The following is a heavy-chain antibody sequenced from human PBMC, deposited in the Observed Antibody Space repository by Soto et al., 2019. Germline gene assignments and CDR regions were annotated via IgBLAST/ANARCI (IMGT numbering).Heavy chain of an antibody. CDR3: ERRNYPYYFDS. CDR2: GTYSGTT. V-gene: IGHV4-39*01. CDR1: GDAISTNSNY. Sequence: QLQLQESGPGLLKPSEALSLTCTVSGDAISTNSNYWGWIRQHPGKGLEWIGIGTYSGTTYDNPTLNSRVTVSVDTSKNQDFRQLNYVNVADTAVYYCERRNYPYYFDSWGQGMLITVS. J-gene: IGHJ4*02. D-gene: IGHD3-16*02.